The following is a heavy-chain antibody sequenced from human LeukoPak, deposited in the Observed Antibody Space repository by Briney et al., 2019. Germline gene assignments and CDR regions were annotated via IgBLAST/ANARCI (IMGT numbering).Heavy chain of an antibody. CDR3: ARHDPSEV. V-gene: IGHV4-39*01. CDR1: GGSINSYY. Sequence: SETLSLTCIVSGGSINSYYWGWIRQPAGKGLEWIGSIYYSGSTYYNPSLKSRVTISVDTSKNQFSLKLSSVTAADTAVYYCARHDPSEVWGQGTLVTVSS. D-gene: IGHD1-26*01. CDR2: IYYSGST. J-gene: IGHJ4*02.